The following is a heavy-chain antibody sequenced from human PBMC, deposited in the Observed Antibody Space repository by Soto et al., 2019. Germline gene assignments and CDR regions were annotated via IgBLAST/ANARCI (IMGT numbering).Heavy chain of an antibody. CDR2: FDPEDGET. D-gene: IGHD6-13*01. V-gene: IGHV1-24*01. CDR1: GYTLTELS. CDR3: ATXGEAAAGNEFYYYGMDV. Sequence: GASVKVSCKVSGYTLTELSMHWVRQAPGKGLEWMGGFDPEDGETIYAQKFQGRVTMTEDTSTDTAYMELSSLRSEDTAVYYCATXGEAAAGNEFYYYGMDVWGQGTTVTVSS. J-gene: IGHJ6*02.